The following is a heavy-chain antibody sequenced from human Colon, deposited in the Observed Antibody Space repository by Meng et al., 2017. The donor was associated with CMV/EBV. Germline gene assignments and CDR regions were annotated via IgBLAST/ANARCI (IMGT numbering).Heavy chain of an antibody. V-gene: IGHV1-46*01. CDR2: INPSGGST. Sequence: ASVKVSCKASGYTFTSYYMHWVRQAPGQGLEWMGIINPSGGSTSYAQKFQGRVTMTRDTSTSTVYMELSSLRSEDMAVYYCARVGVVVPAARRDYYGMDVWGQGTTVTVSS. D-gene: IGHD2-2*01. J-gene: IGHJ6*02. CDR3: ARVGVVVPAARRDYYGMDV. CDR1: GYTFTSYY.